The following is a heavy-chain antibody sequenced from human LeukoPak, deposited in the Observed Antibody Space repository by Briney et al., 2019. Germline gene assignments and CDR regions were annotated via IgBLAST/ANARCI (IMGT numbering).Heavy chain of an antibody. V-gene: IGHV4-34*01. D-gene: IGHD3-22*01. J-gene: IGHJ4*02. CDR2: INHSGST. CDR1: GGSFSGYY. CDR3: ASSAGGDRSGYYYPRPYYFDY. Sequence: SETLSLTCAVYGGSFSGYYWSWIRQPPGKGLEWIGEINHSGSTNYNPSLKSRVTISVDTSKNQFSLKLSSVTAADTAVYYCASSAGGDRSGYYYPRPYYFDYWGQGTLVTVSS.